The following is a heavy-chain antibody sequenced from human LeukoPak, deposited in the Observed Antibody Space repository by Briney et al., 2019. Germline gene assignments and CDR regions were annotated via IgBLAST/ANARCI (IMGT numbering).Heavy chain of an antibody. CDR2: MNPNSGNT. Sequence: ASVKVSCKASGYTFTSYDINWVPQATGRGLEWMGWMNPNSGNTGYAQKFQGRVTMTRNTSISTAYMELSSLRSEDMAVYYCAGGPTYYYDSSGYYEGWGQGTLVTVSS. CDR1: GYTFTSYD. D-gene: IGHD3-22*01. CDR3: AGGPTYYYDSSGYYEG. J-gene: IGHJ4*02. V-gene: IGHV1-8*01.